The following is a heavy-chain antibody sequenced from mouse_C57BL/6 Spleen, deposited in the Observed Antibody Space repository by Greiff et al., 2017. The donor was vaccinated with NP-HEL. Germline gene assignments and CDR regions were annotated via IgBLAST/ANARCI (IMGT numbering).Heavy chain of an antibody. CDR2: ISYSGST. Sequence: DVQLQESGPGLAKPSQTLSLTCSVTGYSITSDYWNWIRKFPGNKLEYMGYISYSGSTYYNPSLKSRISITRDTSKNQYYLQLNSVTTEDTATYYCARSHYYGSSRWYFDVWGTGTTVTVSS. CDR1: GYSITSDY. V-gene: IGHV3-8*01. D-gene: IGHD1-1*01. CDR3: ARSHYYGSSRWYFDV. J-gene: IGHJ1*03.